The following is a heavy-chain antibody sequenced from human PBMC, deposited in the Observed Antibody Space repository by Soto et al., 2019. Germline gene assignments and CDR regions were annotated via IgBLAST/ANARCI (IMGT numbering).Heavy chain of an antibody. CDR2: IKQDGSER. CDR3: ANRHLN. V-gene: IGHV3-7*01. Sequence: EVQMVESGGGLVQPGGSLRLSCAASGFTFSSYYMMWVRQAPGKGPEWVANIKQDGSERHYVDSVKGRFTISRDNAKNSLYLQMNSLRVEDTAVYYCANRHLNWGQGTLVTVSS. CDR1: GFTFSSYY. J-gene: IGHJ4*02.